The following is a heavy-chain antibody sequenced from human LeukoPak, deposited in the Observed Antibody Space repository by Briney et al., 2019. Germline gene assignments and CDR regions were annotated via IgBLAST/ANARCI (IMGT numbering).Heavy chain of an antibody. J-gene: IGHJ5*02. CDR2: IRSKAYGGAT. V-gene: IGHV3-49*04. Sequence: GGSLRLSCTTSGFTFGDYAMTWVRQAPGKGLEWVGFIRSKAYGGATEYAASVKGRFTISRDDSKSIAYLQMNSLRAEDTALYYCARAWESDLWGQGTLVTVSS. CDR3: ARAWESDL. CDR1: GFTFGDYA. D-gene: IGHD1-26*01.